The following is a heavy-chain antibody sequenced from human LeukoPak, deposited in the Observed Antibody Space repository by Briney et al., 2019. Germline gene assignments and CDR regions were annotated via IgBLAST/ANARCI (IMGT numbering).Heavy chain of an antibody. D-gene: IGHD1-26*01. V-gene: IGHV4-39*07. J-gene: IGHJ4*02. CDR1: GGSISSTSYF. CDR3: AKDELWELLQWVY. Sequence: SETLSLTCTVSGGSISSTSYFWGWIRQPPGKGLEWIGSIYYSGSTYNNPSLKSRVTISVDTSKNQFSLKLNSVTAADTAVYYCAKDELWELLQWVYWGQGTLVTVSS. CDR2: IYYSGST.